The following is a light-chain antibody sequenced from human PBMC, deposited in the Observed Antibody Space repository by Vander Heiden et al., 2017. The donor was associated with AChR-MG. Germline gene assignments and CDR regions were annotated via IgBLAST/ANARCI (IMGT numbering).Light chain of an antibody. CDR2: SAS. CDR3: RQEDNSPRT. J-gene: IGKJ1*01. V-gene: IGKV1-6*01. CDR1: QGIRND. Sequence: AIQMTQSPSSLSASVGDRVTITCRTSQGIRNDLGWYQQKPGKAPKLLIYSASNLQNGVPSRFSGSGSGTYFTLTISSLQPEDFATYYCRQEDNSPRTFGQGTKVEIK.